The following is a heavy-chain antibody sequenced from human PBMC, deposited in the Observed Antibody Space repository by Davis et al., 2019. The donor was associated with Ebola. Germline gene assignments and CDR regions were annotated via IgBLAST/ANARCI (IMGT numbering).Heavy chain of an antibody. CDR3: ARALGIAALDY. J-gene: IGHJ4*02. D-gene: IGHD6-13*01. V-gene: IGHV1-18*01. Sequence: GRVTLTTDTSTSTVYMELRSLRSDDTAVYYCARALGIAALDYWGQGTLVTVSS.